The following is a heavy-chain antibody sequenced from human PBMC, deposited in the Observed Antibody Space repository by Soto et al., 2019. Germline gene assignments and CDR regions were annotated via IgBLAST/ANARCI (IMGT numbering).Heavy chain of an antibody. V-gene: IGHV1-46*01. CDR2: INPSGGST. Sequence: QVQLVQSGAEVKKPGASVKVSCKASGYTFTSYYMHWVRQAPGQGLEWMGIINPSGGSTSYAQKFQGTVTMTRDTSTNTVYRELSRLGSEDTAVHYWARGLMVDIGATINEYFQRWGQGTLVTVSS. J-gene: IGHJ1*01. D-gene: IGHD5-12*01. CDR3: ARGLMVDIGATINEYFQR. CDR1: GYTFTSYY.